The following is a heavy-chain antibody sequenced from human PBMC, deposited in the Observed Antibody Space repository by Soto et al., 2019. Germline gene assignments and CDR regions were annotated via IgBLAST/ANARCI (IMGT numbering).Heavy chain of an antibody. V-gene: IGHV3-33*01. D-gene: IGHD2-15*01. Sequence: GGSLRLSCAASGFTFSSYGMHWVRQAPGKGLEWVAVISYDGRNKNYGDSVKGRFSISRDNSKNTLYLQMNSLRAEDTAVYYCATSFVVVVAATTILRRGMDVWGQGTTVTVSS. CDR2: ISYDGRNK. J-gene: IGHJ6*02. CDR3: ATSFVVVVAATTILRRGMDV. CDR1: GFTFSSYG.